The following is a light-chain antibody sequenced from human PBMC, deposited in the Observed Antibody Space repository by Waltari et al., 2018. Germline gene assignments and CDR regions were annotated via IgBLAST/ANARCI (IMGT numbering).Light chain of an antibody. CDR1: ALSKQH. J-gene: IGLJ1*01. CDR2: KDS. Sequence: SLELTQSPSVAVSPGQTAGITCSGDALSKQHVYWYQQRPGQAPVVVLFKDSERPSGIPERFSGSRSGTTGTLTITGVQAEDEADYYCQSSDSSGNDYVFGPGTKVTVL. V-gene: IGLV3-25*03. CDR3: QSSDSSGNDYV.